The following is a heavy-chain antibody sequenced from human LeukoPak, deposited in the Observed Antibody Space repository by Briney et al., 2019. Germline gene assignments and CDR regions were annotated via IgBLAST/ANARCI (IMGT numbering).Heavy chain of an antibody. CDR1: GFTFGSYA. D-gene: IGHD6-19*01. V-gene: IGHV3-23*01. J-gene: IGHJ4*02. CDR2: ISGSGGST. Sequence: GGSLRLSCAASGFTFGSYAMSWVRQAPGKGLEWVSAISGSGGSTYYADSVKGRFTISRDNSKNTLYLQMNSLRAEDTAVYYCAKGGGWSPAVLFDYWGQGTLVTVSS. CDR3: AKGGGWSPAVLFDY.